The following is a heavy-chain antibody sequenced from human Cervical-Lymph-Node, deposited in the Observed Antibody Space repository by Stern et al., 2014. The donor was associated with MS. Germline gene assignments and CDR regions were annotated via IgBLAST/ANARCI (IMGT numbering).Heavy chain of an antibody. V-gene: IGHV2-5*02. J-gene: IGHJ4*02. CDR2: IYWDDDQ. CDR1: GFSLTTSGMG. D-gene: IGHD4-17*01. Sequence: QVTLKESGPTLVKPTQTLTLTCSFSGFSLTTSGMGVAWIRQPPGKALEWLAIIYWDDDQRLSPSLKNRLTITKDPSKNQVILTMTNMDPVDTATYYCAHRPPGVYADYEDYFDYWGQGTLVMVSA. CDR3: AHRPPGVYADYEDYFDY.